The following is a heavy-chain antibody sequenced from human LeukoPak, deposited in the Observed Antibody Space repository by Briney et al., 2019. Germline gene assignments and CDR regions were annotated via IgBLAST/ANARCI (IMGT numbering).Heavy chain of an antibody. CDR1: GFTFSSYA. J-gene: IGHJ4*02. Sequence: QPGGSLRLSCAASGFTFSSYAMSWVRQDPGKGLEWVSAISGSGGSTYYADSVKGRFTISRDNSKNTLYLQMNSLRAEDTAVYYCAKDVRYFDWLLFYYFDYWGQGTLVTVSS. CDR3: AKDVRYFDWLLFYYFDY. V-gene: IGHV3-23*01. CDR2: ISGSGGST. D-gene: IGHD3-9*01.